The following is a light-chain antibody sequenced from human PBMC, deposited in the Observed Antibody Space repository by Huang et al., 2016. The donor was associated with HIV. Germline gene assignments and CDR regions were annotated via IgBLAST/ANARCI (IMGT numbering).Light chain of an antibody. Sequence: IVMTQSPATLSVSPGERATLPCRASQSVSSNLAWYQQKPGQAPWLIIYGASTRATGIPAKFSGSGSGTEFTLTISSLQSEDFAVYYCQQYNNRYTFGQGTKLEIK. V-gene: IGKV3-15*01. CDR1: QSVSSN. CDR3: QQYNNRYT. J-gene: IGKJ2*01. CDR2: GAS.